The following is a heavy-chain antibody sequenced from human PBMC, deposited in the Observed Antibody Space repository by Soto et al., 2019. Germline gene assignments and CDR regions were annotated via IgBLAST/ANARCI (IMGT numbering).Heavy chain of an antibody. D-gene: IGHD2-2*01. V-gene: IGHV4-30-4*01. CDR2: IYYSGST. J-gene: IGHJ5*02. CDR3: DRPNLVVVRAAVRNRCDP. CDR1: CGSISSGDYY. Sequence: SETLSLTCTVSCGSISSGDYYWSWIRQPPGKGLEWIGYIYYSGSTYYNPSLKSRVTISVDTSKNQFSLKLSSVTAADTAVYYCDRPNLVVVRAAVRNRCDPRGQGTLVTV.